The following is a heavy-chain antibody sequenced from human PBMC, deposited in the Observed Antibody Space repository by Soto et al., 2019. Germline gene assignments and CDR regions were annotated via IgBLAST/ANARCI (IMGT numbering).Heavy chain of an antibody. Sequence: QVQLQESGPGLVKPSQTLPLTCTVSGGSISTVDYWWSWIRQSRDMVLEWIGHIYAGGRTYNNPSLESGGTMSGDTSKSQLSLTLSYVSAADTAVYYCARGASGDKVESWGQGTLVTVAS. V-gene: IGHV4-30-4*01. D-gene: IGHD7-27*01. CDR1: GGSISTVDYW. J-gene: IGHJ4*02. CDR2: IYAGGRT. CDR3: ARGASGDKVES.